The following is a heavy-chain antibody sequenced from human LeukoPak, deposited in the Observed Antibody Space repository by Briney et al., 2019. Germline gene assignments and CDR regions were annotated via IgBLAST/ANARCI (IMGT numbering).Heavy chain of an antibody. Sequence: HSGGSLRLSCAASGSTFSSYGMHWVRQAPGKGLEWVAFIRYDGSNKYYADSVKGRFTISRDNSKNTLYLQMNSLRAEDTAVYYCAKDPQYYDFWSGYYTPDYWGQGTLVTVSS. J-gene: IGHJ4*02. CDR2: IRYDGSNK. CDR3: AKDPQYYDFWSGYYTPDY. V-gene: IGHV3-30*02. D-gene: IGHD3-3*01. CDR1: GSTFSSYG.